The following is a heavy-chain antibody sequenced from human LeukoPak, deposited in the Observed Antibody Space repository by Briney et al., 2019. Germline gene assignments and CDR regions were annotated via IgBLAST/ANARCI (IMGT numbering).Heavy chain of an antibody. CDR3: ARYHYGSNYFDY. CDR2: ISSSSSTI. V-gene: IGHV3-48*01. J-gene: IGHJ4*02. D-gene: IGHD3-10*01. CDR1: GFTFSTYC. Sequence: GGSLRLSCVASGFTFSTYCMNWVRQAPGKGLEWVSYISSSSSTINYADSVKGRFTISRDNAKNSLYLQMNSLRAEDTAVYYCARYHYGSNYFDYWGQGTLVTVSS.